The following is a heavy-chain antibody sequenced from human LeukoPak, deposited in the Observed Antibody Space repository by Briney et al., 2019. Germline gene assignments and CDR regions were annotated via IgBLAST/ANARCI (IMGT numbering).Heavy chain of an antibody. J-gene: IGHJ5*02. CDR3: ARGKSRDYNWFDP. Sequence: ASVKVSCKASGYTFTSYAMHWVRQAPGQSLEWMGWINAGNGNTKYSQKFQGRVTITRDTSASTAYMELSSLRSEDTAVYYCARGKSRDYNWFDPWGQGTLVTVSS. D-gene: IGHD5-24*01. CDR2: INAGNGNT. V-gene: IGHV1-3*01. CDR1: GYTFTSYA.